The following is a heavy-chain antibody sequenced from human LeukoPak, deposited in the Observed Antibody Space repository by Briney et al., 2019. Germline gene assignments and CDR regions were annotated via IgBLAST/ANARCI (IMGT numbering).Heavy chain of an antibody. J-gene: IGHJ5*02. CDR2: IYYSGST. CDR1: GGSISSYY. V-gene: IGHV4-59*01. CDR3: ARESGDGEGLDP. D-gene: IGHD3-10*01. Sequence: SETLSLTCTVSGGSISSYYWSWIRQPPGKGLEWIGYIYYSGSTNYNPSLKSRVTISVDTSKNQFSLELSSVTAADTAVYYRARESGDGEGLDPWGQGTLVTVSS.